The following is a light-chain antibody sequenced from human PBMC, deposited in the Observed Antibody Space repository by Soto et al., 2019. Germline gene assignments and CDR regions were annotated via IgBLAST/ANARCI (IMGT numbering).Light chain of an antibody. V-gene: IGKV1-5*03. CDR1: QSIDSW. Sequence: DIQMTQSPSTMSASVGERVTITCRASQSIDSWLAWYQQKPGKAHKFLMYKASNLESGVPLRFSGSGSETEFTLTISSLQPDDFAIYYCQHYKSYPWTFGQGTKVELK. J-gene: IGKJ1*01. CDR2: KAS. CDR3: QHYKSYPWT.